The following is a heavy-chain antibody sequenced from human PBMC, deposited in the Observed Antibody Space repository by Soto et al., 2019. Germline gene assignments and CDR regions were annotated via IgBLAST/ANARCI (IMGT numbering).Heavy chain of an antibody. D-gene: IGHD3-22*01. J-gene: IGHJ4*02. V-gene: IGHV3-30-3*01. CDR2: ISYDGSNE. Sequence: GGSLRLSCAASGFIFSSYVMHWVRQAPGKGLEWVSAISYDGSNEYYAESVKGRFTISRDKSKNTLYLQMNSLRAEDTAVYYCARDNIPDSSGYYCFDYWGQGTLVTVSS. CDR1: GFIFSSYV. CDR3: ARDNIPDSSGYYCFDY.